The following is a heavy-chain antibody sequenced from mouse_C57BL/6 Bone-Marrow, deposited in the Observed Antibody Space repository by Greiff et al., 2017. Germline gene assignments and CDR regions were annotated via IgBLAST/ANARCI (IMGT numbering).Heavy chain of an antibody. V-gene: IGHV1-82*01. Sequence: VMLVESGPELVKPGASVKISCKASGYAFSSSWMNWVKQRPGKGLEWIGRIYPGDGDTNYNGKFKGKATLTADKSSSTAYMQLSSLTSEDSAVYFCARKDWDEGYWYFDVWGTGTTVTVSS. D-gene: IGHD4-1*01. CDR1: GYAFSSSW. CDR3: ARKDWDEGYWYFDV. CDR2: IYPGDGDT. J-gene: IGHJ1*03.